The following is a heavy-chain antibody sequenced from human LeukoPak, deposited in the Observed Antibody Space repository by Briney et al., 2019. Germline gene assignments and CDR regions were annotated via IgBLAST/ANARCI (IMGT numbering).Heavy chain of an antibody. CDR2: MYHSGGT. CDR3: AREKWELHTGWFDP. J-gene: IGHJ5*02. D-gene: IGHD1-26*01. Sequence: PSETLSLTCTVSGYSISSGYYWGWIRQPPGKGLEWIGSMYHSGGTYYNPSLKSRVTISVDTSKNQFSLKLSSVTAADTAVYYCAREKWELHTGWFDPWGQGTLVTVSS. CDR1: GYSISSGYY. V-gene: IGHV4-38-2*02.